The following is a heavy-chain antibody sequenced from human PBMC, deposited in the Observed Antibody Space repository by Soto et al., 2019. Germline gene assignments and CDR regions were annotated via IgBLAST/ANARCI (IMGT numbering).Heavy chain of an antibody. V-gene: IGHV3-30-3*01. CDR2: ISDDGTKK. D-gene: IGHD4-17*01. J-gene: IGHJ6*02. Sequence: QVQLVESGGGVVQPGRSLRLSCAASGCTFSTYAMHWVRKAPGKGLEWVAVISDDGTKKYYSDSVKGRLTISRENSKNTLNLQMNSLRDDDTAVYFCARADSGDDDPNDYYYYGMDVWGRGTTVTVSS. CDR3: ARADSGDDDPNDYYYYGMDV. CDR1: GCTFSTYA.